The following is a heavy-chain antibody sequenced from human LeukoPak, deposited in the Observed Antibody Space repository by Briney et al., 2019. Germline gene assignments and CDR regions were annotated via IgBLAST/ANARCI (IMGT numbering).Heavy chain of an antibody. V-gene: IGHV3-30*18. Sequence: PGGSLRLSCVASGFTFSSYGMHRVRQAPGKGLEWVAVISNGGSNKYYADAVKGRFTISRDNSKNTLYLQMNSLRAEDTAVYYCAKGRGAFDIWGQGTMVTVSS. CDR2: ISNGGSNK. D-gene: IGHD3-10*01. CDR3: AKGRGAFDI. CDR1: GFTFSSYG. J-gene: IGHJ3*02.